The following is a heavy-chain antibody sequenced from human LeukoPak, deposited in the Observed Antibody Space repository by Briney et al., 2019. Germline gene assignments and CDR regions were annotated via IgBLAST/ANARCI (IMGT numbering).Heavy chain of an antibody. CDR1: GGSVSSYGYY. V-gene: IGHV4-31*03. Sequence: SGTLSLTCTVSGGSVSSYGYYWICIPPHQGKGLEWFSYTSCSASTYSNPSLMRRITISVDSSQNQFSLKMRDVTAASTAVYFCATAEWEYFYFGLWGRGPL. J-gene: IGHJ4*02. CDR3: ATAEWEYFYFGL. D-gene: IGHD2/OR15-2a*01. CDR2: TSCSAST.